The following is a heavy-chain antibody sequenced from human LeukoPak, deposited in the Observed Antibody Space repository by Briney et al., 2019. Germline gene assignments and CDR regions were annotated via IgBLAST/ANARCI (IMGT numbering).Heavy chain of an antibody. D-gene: IGHD1-14*01. J-gene: IGHJ3*02. Sequence: GASVKVSCKVSGYTLTELSMHWVRQAPGKGLEWMGGFDPEDGETIYAQKFQGRVTMTEDTSTDTAYMELSSLRSEDTAVYYCATDLGNRNRPSAFHIWGQGTMVTVSS. CDR1: GYTLTELS. CDR3: ATDLGNRNRPSAFHI. V-gene: IGHV1-24*01. CDR2: FDPEDGET.